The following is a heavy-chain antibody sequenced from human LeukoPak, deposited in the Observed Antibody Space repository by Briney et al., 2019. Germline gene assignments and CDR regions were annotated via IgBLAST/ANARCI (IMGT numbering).Heavy chain of an antibody. CDR2: INHSGST. J-gene: IGHJ5*02. Sequence: SETLSLTCAVYGGSFSGYYWSWIRQPPGKGLEWIGEINHSGSTNYNPSLKSRVTISVDTSKNQFSLKPSSVTAADTAVYYCARAWPQYYYGSGTRWFDPWGQGTLVTVSS. CDR3: ARAWPQYYYGSGTRWFDP. CDR1: GGSFSGYY. D-gene: IGHD3-10*01. V-gene: IGHV4-34*01.